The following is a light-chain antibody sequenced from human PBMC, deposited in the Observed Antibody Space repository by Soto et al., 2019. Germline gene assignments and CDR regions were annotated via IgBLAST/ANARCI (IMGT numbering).Light chain of an antibody. CDR2: DAS. J-gene: IGKJ1*01. CDR3: QQRSNWPRT. CDR1: QSVSSY. Sequence: EIVLTQSPDTLSLSPGERATLSCRASQSVSSYLAWYQQKPGQAPRLLIYDASNRATGIPARFSGSGSGTDFTLTISSLEPEDFAVYYCQQRSNWPRTVGQGTMVDSK. V-gene: IGKV3-11*01.